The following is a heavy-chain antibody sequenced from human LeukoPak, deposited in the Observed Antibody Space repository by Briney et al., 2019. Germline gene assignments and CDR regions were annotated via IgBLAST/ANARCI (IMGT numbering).Heavy chain of an antibody. J-gene: IGHJ5*02. CDR3: ARDNFGVVRFRRVGTPGFDP. V-gene: IGHV1-69*05. CDR2: IIPIFGTA. CDR1: GGTFSSYA. Sequence: ASVKVSCKASGGTFSSYAISWVRQAPGQGLECMGGIIPIFGTANYAQKFQGRVTITTDESTSTAYMELSSLRSEDTAVYYCARDNFGVVRFRRVGTPGFDPWGQGTLVTVSS. D-gene: IGHD3-3*01.